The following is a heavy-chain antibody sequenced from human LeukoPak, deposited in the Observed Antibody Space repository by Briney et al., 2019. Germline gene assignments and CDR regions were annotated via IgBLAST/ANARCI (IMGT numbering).Heavy chain of an antibody. J-gene: IGHJ4*02. D-gene: IGHD6-6*01. CDR2: IYTSGST. Sequence: TLSLTCTVSGGSISSGSYYWSWIRQPAGKGLEWIGRIYTSGSTNYNPSLTSRVTISVDTSKNQFSLKLSSVTAADTAVYYCARDLSSSSFDYWGQGTLVTVSS. CDR3: ARDLSSSSFDY. V-gene: IGHV4-61*02. CDR1: GGSISSGSYY.